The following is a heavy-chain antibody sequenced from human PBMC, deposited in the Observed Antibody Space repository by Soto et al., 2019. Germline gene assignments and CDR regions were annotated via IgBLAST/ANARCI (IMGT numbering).Heavy chain of an antibody. CDR3: ARGGGVGVAGSAAFDM. D-gene: IGHD3-3*01. Sequence: QLHLVQSGAVVKKPGASVTVSCSASGYPVTAYYMHWVRQAPGRGLEWMGGINPATGAAKYTQTYHGMFTMSRNTSTSTVFMELSGLTSEDTAVFYCARGGGVGVAGSAAFDMWGQGTLVTVSS. J-gene: IGHJ3*02. V-gene: IGHV1-2*02. CDR1: GYPVTAYY. CDR2: INPATGAA.